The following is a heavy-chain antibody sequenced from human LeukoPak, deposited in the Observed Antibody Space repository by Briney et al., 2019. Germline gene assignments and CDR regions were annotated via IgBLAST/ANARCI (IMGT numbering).Heavy chain of an antibody. CDR2: IDQSGST. V-gene: IGHV4-34*01. D-gene: IGHD1-26*01. J-gene: IGHJ4*02. CDR1: GGSFSSYY. CDR3: VIYIMGTTTTGY. Sequence: SETLSLTCAVFGGSFSSYYFSRYFLHWIRQPPGKGLEWIGEIDQSGSTKYNPSLKSRVTISMDTSKNQFSLNLNSVTAADTAVYYCVIYIMGTTTTGYWGQGTLVTVSS.